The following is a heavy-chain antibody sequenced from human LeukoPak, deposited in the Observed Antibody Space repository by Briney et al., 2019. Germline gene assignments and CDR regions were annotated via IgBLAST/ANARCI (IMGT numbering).Heavy chain of an antibody. D-gene: IGHD6-19*01. CDR3: AKDRAPGSSGWSFYYYYGMDV. Sequence: GGSLRLSCAASGFTFSSYAMSWVRQAPGKGLEWVSAISGSGGSTYYADSVKGRFTISRDNSKNTLYLQMSSLRAEDTAVYYCAKDRAPGSSGWSFYYYYGMDVWGQGTTVTVSS. J-gene: IGHJ6*02. V-gene: IGHV3-23*01. CDR1: GFTFSSYA. CDR2: ISGSGGST.